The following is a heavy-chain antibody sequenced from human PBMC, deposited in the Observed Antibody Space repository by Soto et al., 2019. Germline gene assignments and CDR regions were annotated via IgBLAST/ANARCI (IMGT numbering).Heavy chain of an antibody. CDR3: AKDGGDGNEYSHYFDN. V-gene: IGHV3-30*18. CDR1: GVTFSNYG. CDR2: ISYGGSKT. D-gene: IGHD3-16*01. J-gene: IGHJ4*02. Sequence: HPGGSLRLSCVVTGVTFSNYGVHWVRQAPGKGLEWVALISYGGSKTHYAASVKGRFTISRDNSKNTLHLQMNSLRVEDTAVYYCAKDGGDGNEYSHYFDNWGQGALVTVSS.